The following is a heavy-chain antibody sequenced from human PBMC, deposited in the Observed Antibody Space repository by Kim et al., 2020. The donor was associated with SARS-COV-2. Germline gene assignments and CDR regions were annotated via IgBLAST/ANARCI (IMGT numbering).Heavy chain of an antibody. CDR2: IYYSGST. Sequence: SETLSLTRTVSGGSVSSGSYYWSWIRQPPGKGLEWIGYIYYSGSTNYNPSLKSRVTISVDTSKNQFSLKLSSVTAADTAVYYCARVYGDYGTNWFDPWGQGTLVTVSS. D-gene: IGHD4-17*01. CDR1: GGSVSSGSYY. J-gene: IGHJ5*02. CDR3: ARVYGDYGTNWFDP. V-gene: IGHV4-61*01.